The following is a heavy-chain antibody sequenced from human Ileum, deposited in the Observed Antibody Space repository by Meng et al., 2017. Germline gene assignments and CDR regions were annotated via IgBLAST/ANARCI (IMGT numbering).Heavy chain of an antibody. V-gene: IGHV4-4*02. Sequence: QVQLQESGPGLGKPSDTLSLSCAVSGDSIRNGNWWSWVRQPPGKGLEWIGEIYESGTTNYNPSLKSRVTISVDKSKNEFSLKLSSVTAADTALYYCARVSYNKGSPKFDSWGQGTLVTVSS. D-gene: IGHD1-14*01. J-gene: IGHJ4*02. CDR1: GDSIRNGNW. CDR2: IYESGTT. CDR3: ARVSYNKGSPKFDS.